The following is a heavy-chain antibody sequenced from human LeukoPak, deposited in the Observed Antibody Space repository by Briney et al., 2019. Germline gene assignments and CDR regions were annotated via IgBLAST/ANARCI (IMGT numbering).Heavy chain of an antibody. V-gene: IGHV4-59*13. CDR3: ARDHPVADWASDI. CDR1: GGSISSYS. D-gene: IGHD3-9*01. CDR2: IDYSGSS. Sequence: SETLSLTCSVSGGSISSYSWTWIRQPPGKGLEWIGFIDYSGSSNYNPSLKSRVTISADPSTNHFSLNLTSVTAADTAVYFCARDHPVADWASDIWGRGTMVTVSS. J-gene: IGHJ3*02.